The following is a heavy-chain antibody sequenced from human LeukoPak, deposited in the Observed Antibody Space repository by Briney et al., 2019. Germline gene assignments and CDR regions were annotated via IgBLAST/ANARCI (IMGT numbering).Heavy chain of an antibody. D-gene: IGHD3-22*01. J-gene: IGHJ4*02. Sequence: ASVKVSCKASGYTFTSYYMHWVRQAPGQGLEWMGIINPSGGSTSYAQKFQGRVTMTRDMSTSTVYMELSGLRSEDTAVYYCAASLDYYDSSGYLDYWGQGTLVTVSS. CDR2: INPSGGST. CDR3: AASLDYYDSSGYLDY. V-gene: IGHV1-46*01. CDR1: GYTFTSYY.